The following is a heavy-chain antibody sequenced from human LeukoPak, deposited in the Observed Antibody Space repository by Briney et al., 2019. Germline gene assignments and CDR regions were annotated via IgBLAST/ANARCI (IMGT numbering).Heavy chain of an antibody. CDR1: GYTFTGYY. V-gene: IGHV1-2*02. Sequence: ASVKVSCKTSGYTFTGYYIHWVRQAPGQGLEWVGWINPNNGGTNYAQKFQGRVTMTRDTSFSTAYMELSRLRSDDTALYYCARGHPVVPAAVPDYWGQGTLVTVSS. J-gene: IGHJ4*02. D-gene: IGHD2-2*02. CDR3: ARGHPVVPAAVPDY. CDR2: INPNNGGT.